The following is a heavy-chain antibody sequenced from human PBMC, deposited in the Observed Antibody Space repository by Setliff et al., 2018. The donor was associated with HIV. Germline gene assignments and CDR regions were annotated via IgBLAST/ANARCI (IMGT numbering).Heavy chain of an antibody. V-gene: IGHV4-4*09. D-gene: IGHD3-16*01. CDR2: IYTSGST. CDR3: ARSYGYNVDY. Sequence: SETLSLTCTVSGGSISSYYWGWIRQPPGKGLEWIGYIYTSGSTNYNPSLKSRVTISVDTSKNQFSLKLSSVTAADTAVYYCARSYGYNVDYWGQGKLVTVSS. J-gene: IGHJ4*02. CDR1: GGSISSYY.